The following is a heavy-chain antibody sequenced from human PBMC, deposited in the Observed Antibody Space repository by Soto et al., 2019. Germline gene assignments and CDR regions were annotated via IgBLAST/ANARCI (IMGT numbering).Heavy chain of an antibody. Sequence: ASVKVSCKASGGTFSSYAISWVRQAPGQGLEWMGGIIPIFGTANYAQKFQGRVTITADESTSTAYMELSSLRSEDTAVYYCARVPTVSTTYYYGMDVWGQGTTVTVSS. V-gene: IGHV1-69*13. D-gene: IGHD4-17*01. CDR3: ARVPTVSTTYYYGMDV. J-gene: IGHJ6*02. CDR1: GGTFSSYA. CDR2: IIPIFGTA.